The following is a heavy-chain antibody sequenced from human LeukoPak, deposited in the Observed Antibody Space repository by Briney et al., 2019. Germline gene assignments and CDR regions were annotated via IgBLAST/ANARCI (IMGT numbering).Heavy chain of an antibody. D-gene: IGHD6-19*01. J-gene: IGHJ5*02. CDR3: ARVTEWLPNWFDP. V-gene: IGHV1-2*02. Sequence: ASVKVSCKASGYTFTGYYIHWVRQAPGQGLEWMGWINPHSGGTNYAQKFQGGVTMTRDTSITTAYMELSSLRSDDTAVYYCARVTEWLPNWFDPWGQGTLVTVSS. CDR2: INPHSGGT. CDR1: GYTFTGYY.